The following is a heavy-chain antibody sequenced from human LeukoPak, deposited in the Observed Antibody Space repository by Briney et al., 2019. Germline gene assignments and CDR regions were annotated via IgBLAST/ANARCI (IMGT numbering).Heavy chain of an antibody. D-gene: IGHD5-18*01. CDR1: GITFSSYG. J-gene: IGHJ4*02. CDR2: ISSTGGTT. CDR3: AKGAYSYGAGGFDY. V-gene: IGHV3-23*01. Sequence: GGSLRLSCAASGITFSSYGMSWVRQAPGKGLEWVSSISSTGGTTYYADSMKGRFTISRDNAKNSLYLQMNSLRAEDTALYYCAKGAYSYGAGGFDYWGQGTLVTVSS.